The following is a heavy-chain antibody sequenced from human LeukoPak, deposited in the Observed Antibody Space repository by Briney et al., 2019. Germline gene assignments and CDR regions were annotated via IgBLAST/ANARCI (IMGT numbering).Heavy chain of an antibody. Sequence: SETLSLTCAVSGGSISSSNWWSWVRQPPGKGLEWIGEIYHSGSTNYNPSLKSRVTISVDKSKIQLSLKLSSVTAADTAVYYCARDPTMVRGPSMDVWGKGTTVTVSS. CDR1: GGSISSSNW. D-gene: IGHD3-10*01. J-gene: IGHJ6*04. CDR2: IYHSGST. V-gene: IGHV4-4*02. CDR3: ARDPTMVRGPSMDV.